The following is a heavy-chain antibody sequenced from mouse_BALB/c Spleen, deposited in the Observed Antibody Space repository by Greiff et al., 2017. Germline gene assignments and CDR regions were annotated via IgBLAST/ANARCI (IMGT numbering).Heavy chain of an antibody. Sequence: EVQLQESGPELVKPGASVKMSCKASGYTFTSYVMHWVKQKPGQGLEWIGYINPYNDGTKYNEKFKGKATLTSDKSSSTAYMELSSLTSEDSAVYYCARGWLLPYYAMDYWGQGTSVTVSS. CDR1: GYTFTSYV. CDR3: ARGWLLPYYAMDY. J-gene: IGHJ4*01. CDR2: INPYNDGT. D-gene: IGHD2-3*01. V-gene: IGHV1-14*01.